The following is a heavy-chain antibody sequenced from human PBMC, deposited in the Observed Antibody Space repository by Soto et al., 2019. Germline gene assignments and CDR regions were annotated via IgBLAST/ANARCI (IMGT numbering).Heavy chain of an antibody. CDR1: GGSISSGDYY. J-gene: IGHJ6*02. Sequence: QVQLQESGPGLVKPSQTLSLTCTVSGGSISSGDYYWSWIRQPPGKGLEWIGYVYNSGSTYYNPSLKSRVTLSVDTSKNQFSLKLSSVTAADTAVYYCARESQPSYSSSSGYYYGMDVWGQGTTDTVSS. D-gene: IGHD6-6*01. CDR3: ARESQPSYSSSSGYYYGMDV. CDR2: VYNSGST. V-gene: IGHV4-30-4*01.